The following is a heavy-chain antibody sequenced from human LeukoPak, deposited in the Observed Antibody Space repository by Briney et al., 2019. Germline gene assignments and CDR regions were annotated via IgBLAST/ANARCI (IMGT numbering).Heavy chain of an antibody. D-gene: IGHD1-26*01. CDR1: GGSFSGYY. CDR3: ARLLSSGSYGY. Sequence: SETLSLTCAVYGGSFSGYYWSWIRQPPGKGLEWIGEINHSGSTNYNPSLKSRVTISVDTSKNQFSLKLSSVTAADTAVYYCARLLSSGSYGYWGQGTLVTVSS. V-gene: IGHV4-34*01. CDR2: INHSGST. J-gene: IGHJ4*02.